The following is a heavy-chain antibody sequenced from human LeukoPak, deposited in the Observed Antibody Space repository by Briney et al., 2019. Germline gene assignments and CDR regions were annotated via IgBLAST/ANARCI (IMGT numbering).Heavy chain of an antibody. J-gene: IGHJ4*02. Sequence: TGGSLRLSCAASGFTFSSYAMSWVRQAPGKGLEWVSAISGSGGSTYYADSVKGRFTISRDNSKNTLYLQMDSLRAEDTALYYCARKQGSDIDYWGQGTLVTVSS. CDR1: GFTFSSYA. CDR2: ISGSGGST. V-gene: IGHV3-23*01. D-gene: IGHD3-10*01. CDR3: ARKQGSDIDY.